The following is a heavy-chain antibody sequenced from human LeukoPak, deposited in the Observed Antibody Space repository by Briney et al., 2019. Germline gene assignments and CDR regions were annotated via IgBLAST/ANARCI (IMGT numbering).Heavy chain of an antibody. Sequence: PGRSLRLSCAASGFTFSSYAMHWVRQAPGKGLEWVAVISYDGSNKYYADSVKGRFTISRDNSKNTLYLQMNSLRAEDTAVYYCARDSVAAHIYWGQGTLVTVSS. CDR3: ARDSVAAHIY. V-gene: IGHV3-30*04. CDR2: ISYDGSNK. D-gene: IGHD6-19*01. J-gene: IGHJ4*02. CDR1: GFTFSSYA.